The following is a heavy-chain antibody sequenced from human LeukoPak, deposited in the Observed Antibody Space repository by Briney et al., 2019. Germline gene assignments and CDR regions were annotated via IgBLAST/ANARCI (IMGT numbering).Heavy chain of an antibody. CDR2: IYYSGST. CDR1: GGSISSSSYY. D-gene: IGHD3-9*01. Sequence: SETLSLTCTVSGGSISSSSYYWGWIRQPPGKGLEWIGSIYYSGSTYYNPSLKSRVTISVDTSKNQFSLKLSSVTAADTAVYYCARQSYDILTGYYSSSRFDPWGQGTLVTVSS. CDR3: ARQSYDILTGYYSSSRFDP. V-gene: IGHV4-39*01. J-gene: IGHJ5*02.